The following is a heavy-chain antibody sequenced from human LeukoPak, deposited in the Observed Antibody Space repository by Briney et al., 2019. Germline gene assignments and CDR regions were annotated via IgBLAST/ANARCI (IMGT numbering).Heavy chain of an antibody. Sequence: SVKVSCKASGGTFSSYTISWVRQAPGQGLEWMGRIIPILGIANYAQKFQGRVTITADKSPSTAYMELSSLRSEDTAVYYCARSGYCSGGSCLYWGQGTLVTVSS. V-gene: IGHV1-69*02. J-gene: IGHJ4*02. CDR3: ARSGYCSGGSCLY. D-gene: IGHD2-15*01. CDR1: GGTFSSYT. CDR2: IIPILGIA.